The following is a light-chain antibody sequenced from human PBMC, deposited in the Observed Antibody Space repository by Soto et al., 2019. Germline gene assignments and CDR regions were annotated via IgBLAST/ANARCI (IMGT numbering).Light chain of an antibody. CDR1: SSDVGGYNY. CDR2: EVS. Sequence: QSALTQPPSASGSPGQSVTISCTGTSSDVGGYNYVSWYQQHPGKAPKLMIYEVSKRPSGVPDRFSGSKSSNTASLTVSGLQAEDEADYYCSSYAGSQGVFGGGTKLTVL. V-gene: IGLV2-8*01. J-gene: IGLJ2*01. CDR3: SSYAGSQGV.